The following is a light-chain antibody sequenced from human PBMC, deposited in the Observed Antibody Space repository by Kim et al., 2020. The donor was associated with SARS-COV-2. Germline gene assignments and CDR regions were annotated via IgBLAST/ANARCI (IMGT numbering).Light chain of an antibody. Sequence: QAVVTQEPSLTVSQGGTVTLTCGSSTGAVTSGHYPYWFQQKPGQAPRTLIYDTSNKHSWTPARFSGSLLGGKAALTLSGAQPEDEAEYYCLLSYSGARARVFGGGTQLTVL. J-gene: IGLJ3*02. CDR2: DTS. CDR3: LLSYSGARARV. V-gene: IGLV7-46*01. CDR1: TGAVTSGHY.